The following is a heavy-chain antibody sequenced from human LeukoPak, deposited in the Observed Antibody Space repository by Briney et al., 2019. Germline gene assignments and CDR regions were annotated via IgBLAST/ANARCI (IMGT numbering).Heavy chain of an antibody. CDR1: GFTFSSYG. CDR2: IWYDGSNK. CDR3: ARDRGSSGWYDAFDI. Sequence: PGGSLRLSCAASGFTFSSYGMHWVRQAPGKGVEWVAVIWYDGSNKYYADSVKGRFTISRDNSKNTLYLQMNSLRAEDTAVYYCARDRGSSGWYDAFDIWGQGTMVTVSS. J-gene: IGHJ3*02. V-gene: IGHV3-33*01. D-gene: IGHD6-19*01.